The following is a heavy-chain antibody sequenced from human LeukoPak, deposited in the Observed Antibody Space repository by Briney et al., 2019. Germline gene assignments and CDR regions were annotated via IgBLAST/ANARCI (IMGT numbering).Heavy chain of an antibody. CDR1: GFTFSNYW. J-gene: IGHJ4*02. CDR2: INSDGSSR. V-gene: IGHV3-74*01. D-gene: IGHD6-13*01. CDR3: ASASSHRIAAGGDY. Sequence: GGSLRLPCAASGFTFSNYWMHWVRQAPGKGLVWFSRINSDGSSRNYADSVKGRFTISRDNAKNTLYLQMNSLRAEDTAVYYCASASSHRIAAGGDYWGQGTLVTVSS.